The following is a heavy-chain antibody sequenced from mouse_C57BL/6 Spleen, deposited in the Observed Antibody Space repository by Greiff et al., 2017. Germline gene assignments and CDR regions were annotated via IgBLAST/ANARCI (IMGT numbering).Heavy chain of an antibody. CDR1: GFTFSDYG. D-gene: IGHD1-1*01. V-gene: IGHV5-17*01. CDR2: ISSGSSTI. CDR3: ARGGSSYPFAY. Sequence: VQLVESGGGLVKPGGSLKLSCAASGFTFSDYGMHWVRQAPEKGLEWVAYISSGSSTIYYADTVKGRFTISRDNAKNTLFLQMTSLRSEDTAMYYCARGGSSYPFAYWGQGTLVTVSA. J-gene: IGHJ3*01.